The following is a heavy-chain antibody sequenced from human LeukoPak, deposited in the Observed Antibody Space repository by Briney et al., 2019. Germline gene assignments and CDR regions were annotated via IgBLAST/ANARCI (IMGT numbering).Heavy chain of an antibody. CDR2: INSAGSSI. Sequence: GGSLRLSCAASGFTFDDYAMHWVRQAPGKGLEWVSGINSAGSSISYADSVQGRFTISRDNAKNTLYLQMNSLRAEDTAVYYCVRVERWYSIDYWGQGTLVTVSS. D-gene: IGHD2-15*01. CDR3: VRVERWYSIDY. CDR1: GFTFDDYA. J-gene: IGHJ4*02. V-gene: IGHV3-74*01.